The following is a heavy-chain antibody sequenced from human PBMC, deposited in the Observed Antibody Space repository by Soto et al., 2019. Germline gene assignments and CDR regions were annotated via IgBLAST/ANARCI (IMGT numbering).Heavy chain of an antibody. V-gene: IGHV4-59*01. D-gene: IGHD2-21*02. CDR3: ARGVTPNDKFAY. J-gene: IGHJ4*02. CDR1: GGSISSYY. CDR2: IYYSGST. Sequence: QVQLQESGPGLVKPSETLSLTCTVSGGSISSYYWSWIRQPPGKGLEWIGYIYYSGSTNYNPSLKRRLPIPVDTPKTQFPLNLSSVTAADGAVYSWARGVTPNDKFAYWGQGTLVPVPS.